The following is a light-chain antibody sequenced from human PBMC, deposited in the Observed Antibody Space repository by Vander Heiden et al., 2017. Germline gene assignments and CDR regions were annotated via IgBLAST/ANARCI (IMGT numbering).Light chain of an antibody. CDR3: QQRSDWPPVT. Sequence: IVLTQSPATLSLSPGDRATPSCRASQSVATYLAWYQQKPGQAPRLLIHDASYRATGIPARFSGRGSGTDFTLTISSLEPEDFAVYYCQQRSDWPPVTFGQGTRLEIK. CDR1: QSVATY. V-gene: IGKV3-11*01. CDR2: DAS. J-gene: IGKJ5*01.